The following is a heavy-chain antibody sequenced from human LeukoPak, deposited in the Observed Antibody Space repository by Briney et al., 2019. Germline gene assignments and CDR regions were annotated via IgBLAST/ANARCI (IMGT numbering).Heavy chain of an antibody. J-gene: IGHJ4*02. CDR2: INPSGGST. D-gene: IGHD3-22*01. CDR1: GYTFTSYH. V-gene: IGHV1-46*01. CDR3: ARVGDDSRGYYYLHY. Sequence: ASVKVSCKASGYTFTSYHMHWVRQAPGQGPEWVGIINPSGGSTSYAQKFQGRVTMARDTSTSTVYMEMSSLGSEDTAVYYCARVGDDSRGYYYLHYWGQGTLVTVSS.